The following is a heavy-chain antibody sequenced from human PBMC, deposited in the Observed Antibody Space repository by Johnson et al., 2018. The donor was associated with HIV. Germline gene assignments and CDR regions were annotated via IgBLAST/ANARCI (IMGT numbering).Heavy chain of an antibody. CDR3: AKDEIAAPLAFDI. CDR1: GFTFDDYA. Sequence: VQLVESGGGLVQPGRSLRLSCAASGFTFDDYAMHWVRQAPGKGLEWVSLISWDGGSSYYADSVKGRFTISRDNSKNSLYLQMNSLRAEDTAVYYCAKDEIAAPLAFDIWGQGTMVTVSS. D-gene: IGHD6-25*01. V-gene: IGHV3-43D*03. J-gene: IGHJ3*02. CDR2: ISWDGGSS.